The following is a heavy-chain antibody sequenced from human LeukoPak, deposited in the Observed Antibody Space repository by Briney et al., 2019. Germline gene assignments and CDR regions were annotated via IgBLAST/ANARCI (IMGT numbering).Heavy chain of an antibody. CDR3: ASSIAVAGTVDY. V-gene: IGHV3-53*01. J-gene: IGHJ4*02. D-gene: IGHD6-19*01. Sequence: PGGSLRLSCAASGFTVRSNYMSWVHQAPRKGLDWVSLIYSGGSTYYADSVKGRFTISRDNSKNTLYLQMNSLRAEDTAVYYCASSIAVAGTVDYWGQGTLVTVSS. CDR1: GFTVRSNY. CDR2: IYSGGST.